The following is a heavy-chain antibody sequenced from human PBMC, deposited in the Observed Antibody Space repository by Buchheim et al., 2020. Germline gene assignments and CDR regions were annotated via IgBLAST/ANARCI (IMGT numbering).Heavy chain of an antibody. V-gene: IGHV3-30*18. Sequence: QVQLVESGGGVVQPGRSLRLSCAASGFTFSSYGMHWVRQAPGKGLEWVAVISYDGSNKYYADSVKGRFTISRDNSKNTLYLQMNSLRAEDTAAYYCAKDPHFDYWGQGTL. CDR3: AKDPHFDY. CDR2: ISYDGSNK. J-gene: IGHJ4*02. CDR1: GFTFSSYG.